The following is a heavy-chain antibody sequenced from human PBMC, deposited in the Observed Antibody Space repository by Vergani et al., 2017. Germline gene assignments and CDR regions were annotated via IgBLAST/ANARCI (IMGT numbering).Heavy chain of an antibody. J-gene: IGHJ4*02. V-gene: IGHV3-30*01. CDR2: ISYDGSNK. CDR3: ARVSYYYDSSGYSDY. CDR1: GFTFSSYA. D-gene: IGHD3-22*01. Sequence: VQLLESGGGLVQPGGSLRLSCAASGFTFSSYAMSWVRQAPGKGLEWVAVISYDGSNKYYADSVKGRFTISRDNSKNTLYLQMNSLRAEDTAVYYCARVSYYYDSSGYSDYWGQGTLVTVSS.